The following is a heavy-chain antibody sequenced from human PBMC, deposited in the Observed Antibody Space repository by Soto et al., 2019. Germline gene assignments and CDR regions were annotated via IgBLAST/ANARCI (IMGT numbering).Heavy chain of an antibody. J-gene: IGHJ4*02. D-gene: IGHD3-10*01. Sequence: SETLSLTCTVSGGSVSSGNYYWSWIRQPPRKGLEWIGYFYYTGTTNYNPSLKSRVTISVDTSKNQFSLKLSSVTAADTAVYYCARVWGYYFDYWGQGTLVT. CDR2: FYYTGTT. V-gene: IGHV4-61*01. CDR3: ARVWGYYFDY. CDR1: GGSVSSGNYY.